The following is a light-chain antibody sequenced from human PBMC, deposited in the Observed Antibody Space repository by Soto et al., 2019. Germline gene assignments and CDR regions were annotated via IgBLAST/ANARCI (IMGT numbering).Light chain of an antibody. J-gene: IGLJ1*01. V-gene: IGLV3-21*02. CDR3: QASDSSSDPYV. CDR2: DDS. CDR1: NIGSKS. Sequence: SYELTQPPSVSVAPGQTARIACGGNNIGSKSVHWYHQKPGQAPVLVVYDDSDRPAGMPERFSGSNSGNTATLTINRVEAGDEAYYFCQASDSSSDPYVFGTGTKVTV.